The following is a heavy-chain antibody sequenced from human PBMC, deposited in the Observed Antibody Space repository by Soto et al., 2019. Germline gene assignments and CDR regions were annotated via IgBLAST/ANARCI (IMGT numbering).Heavy chain of an antibody. D-gene: IGHD2-21*02. CDR2: IIPILGIA. CDR3: ADECGDSSEFDY. V-gene: IGHV1-69*02. J-gene: IGHJ4*02. Sequence: QVQLVQSGAEVKKPGSSVKVSCKASGGTFSSYTISWVRQAPGQGLEWMGRIIPILGIANYAQKFQGRVTITADKSTSTAYMELSSLRSEDTAVYYCADECGDSSEFDYWGQGTLVTVSS. CDR1: GGTFSSYT.